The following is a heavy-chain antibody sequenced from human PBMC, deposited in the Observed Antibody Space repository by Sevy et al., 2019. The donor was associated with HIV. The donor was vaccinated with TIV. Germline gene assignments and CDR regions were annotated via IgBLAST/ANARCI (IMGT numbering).Heavy chain of an antibody. J-gene: IGHJ4*02. CDR1: GFTFSSYG. D-gene: IGHD3-22*01. CDR2: ITGGGGST. CDR3: AKGDSSGYYLNYFDY. V-gene: IGHV3-23*01. Sequence: GGSLRLSCAASGFTFSSYGMNWVRQAPGKGLEWVSAITGGGGSTYYADSVKGRFTISRDNPKNALYLQMNNVRAEDTAVYYCAKGDSSGYYLNYFDYWGQGTLVTVSS.